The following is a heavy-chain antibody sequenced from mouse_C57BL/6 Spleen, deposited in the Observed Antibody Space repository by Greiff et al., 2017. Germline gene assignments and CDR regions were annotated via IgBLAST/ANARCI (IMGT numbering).Heavy chain of an antibody. CDR1: GYSITSGYY. CDR2: ISYDGSN. J-gene: IGHJ2*01. Sequence: EVQLQQSGPGLVKPSQSLSLTCSVTGYSITSGYYWNWIRQFPGNKLEWMGYISYDGSNNYNPSLKNRISITRDTSKNQFFLKLNSVTTEDTATYYCARVAGDYWGQCTTLTVSS. CDR3: ARVAGDY. V-gene: IGHV3-6*01.